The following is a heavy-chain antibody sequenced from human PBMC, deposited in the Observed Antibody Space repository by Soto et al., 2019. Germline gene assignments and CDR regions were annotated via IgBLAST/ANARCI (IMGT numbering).Heavy chain of an antibody. J-gene: IGHJ6*03. Sequence: RKKQVNGLEWVSYISSSGSTIYYADSVKGRVNIARDNAKNSLYLQMNSLRAEDTAVYYCPRGGYTRYYYTGMAVW. D-gene: IGHD3-22*01. V-gene: IGHV3-48*03. CDR2: ISSSGSTI. CDR3: PRGGYTRYYYTGMAV.